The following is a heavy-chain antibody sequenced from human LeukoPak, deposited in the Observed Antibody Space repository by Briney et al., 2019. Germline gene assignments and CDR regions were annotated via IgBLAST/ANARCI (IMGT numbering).Heavy chain of an antibody. D-gene: IGHD5-18*01. CDR3: AKVWIQLWDFDY. J-gene: IGHJ4*02. CDR2: ISYDGSNK. V-gene: IGHV3-30*18. CDR1: GFTFSSYG. Sequence: GRSLRLSCAASGFTFSSYGMHWVRQAPGKGLEWVAVISYDGSNKYYADSVKGRFTISRDNSKNTLYLQMNSLRAEDTAVYYCAKVWIQLWDFDYWGQGTLVTVSS.